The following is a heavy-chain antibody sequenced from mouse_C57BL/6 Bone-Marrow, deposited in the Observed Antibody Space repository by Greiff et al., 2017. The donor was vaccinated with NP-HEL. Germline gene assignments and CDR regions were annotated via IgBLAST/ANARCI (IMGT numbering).Heavy chain of an antibody. CDR1: GYTFTSYW. V-gene: IGHV1-61*01. Sequence: VQLQQPGAELVRPGSSVKLSCKASGYTFTSYWMDWVKQRPGQGLEWIGNIYPSDSETHYNQKFKDKATLTVDKSSSTAYMQLSSLTSEDSAVYYCARSPFYYGYPYAMDYWGQGTSVTVSS. CDR3: ARSPFYYGYPYAMDY. D-gene: IGHD2-2*01. J-gene: IGHJ4*01. CDR2: IYPSDSET.